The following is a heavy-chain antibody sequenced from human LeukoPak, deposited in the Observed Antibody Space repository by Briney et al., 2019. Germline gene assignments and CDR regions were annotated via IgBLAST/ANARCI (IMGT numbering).Heavy chain of an antibody. CDR3: SRRDCSGGTCYSAY. Sequence: GGSLRLSCAASGFTFSNYWMHWVRQAPGKGLVWVSRINSDGSSTTYADSVKGRFTISRDNAKNTLYLQMNSLRAEDTAVYYCSRRDCSGGTCYSAYWGQGTLVTVSS. J-gene: IGHJ4*02. D-gene: IGHD2-15*01. V-gene: IGHV3-74*03. CDR1: GFTFSNYW. CDR2: INSDGSST.